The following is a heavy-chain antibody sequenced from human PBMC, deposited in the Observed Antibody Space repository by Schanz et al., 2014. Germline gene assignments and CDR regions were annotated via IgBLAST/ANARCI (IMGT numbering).Heavy chain of an antibody. CDR3: AKQSQYDSLTVTRN. CDR2: IYSGIGA. Sequence: EGQLAESGGGLVQPGGSLRLSCAVSGFTVSSNHMSWVRQAPGKGLEWVSVIYSGIGAYYADSVKDRFTVSRDNSKNTLNLQMNSQRAEDTAVYYCAKQSQYDSLTVTRNWGQGTLVTVSS. V-gene: IGHV3-66*01. J-gene: IGHJ4*02. D-gene: IGHD3-9*01. CDR1: GFTVSSNH.